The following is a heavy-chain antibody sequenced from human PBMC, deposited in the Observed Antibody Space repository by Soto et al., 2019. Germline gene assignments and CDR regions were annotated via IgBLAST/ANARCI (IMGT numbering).Heavy chain of an antibody. J-gene: IGHJ4*02. Sequence: PGESLKISCKGSGYSFTSYWIGWVRQMPGKGLEWMGIIYPGDSDTRYSPSFQGQVTISADKSISTAYLQWSSLKASDTAMYYCARPRNYCDYELEGFDYWGQGTLVTVSS. CDR3: ARPRNYCDYELEGFDY. D-gene: IGHD4-17*01. V-gene: IGHV5-51*01. CDR1: GYSFTSYW. CDR2: IYPGDSDT.